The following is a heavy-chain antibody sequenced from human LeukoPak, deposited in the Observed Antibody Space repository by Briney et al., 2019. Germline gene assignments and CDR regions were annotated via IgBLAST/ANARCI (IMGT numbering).Heavy chain of an antibody. CDR2: IYYSGST. J-gene: IGHJ3*02. CDR1: GGPISSYY. Sequence: SETLSLTCTVSGGPISSYYWSWIRQPPGKGLEWIGYIYYSGSTNYNPSLKSRVTISVDTSKNQFSLKLSSVTAADTAVYYCARAYYYASSAFDIWGQGTMVTVSS. D-gene: IGHD3-22*01. V-gene: IGHV4-59*08. CDR3: ARAYYYASSAFDI.